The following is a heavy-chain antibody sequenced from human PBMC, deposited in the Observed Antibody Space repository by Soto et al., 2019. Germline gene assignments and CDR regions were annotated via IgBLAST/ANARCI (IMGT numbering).Heavy chain of an antibody. D-gene: IGHD2-2*01. CDR1: SGSISSSNW. J-gene: IGHJ3*02. Sequence: QVQLQESGQGLVKPSGTLSLTCAVSSGSISSSNWWSWVRQPPGKGLEWIGEIYHSGSTNYNPSLKSRVTISVDKSKNQFSLKLSSVTAADTAVYYCARVFGYQLLILGVSGAFDIWGQGTMVTVSS. CDR3: ARVFGYQLLILGVSGAFDI. CDR2: IYHSGST. V-gene: IGHV4-4*02.